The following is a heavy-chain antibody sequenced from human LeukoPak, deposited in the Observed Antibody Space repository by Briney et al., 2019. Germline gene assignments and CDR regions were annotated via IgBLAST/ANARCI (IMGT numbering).Heavy chain of an antibody. Sequence: GRSLRLSCAASGFTFSSYGMHWVRQAPGKGLGWVAVIWYDGSNKYYADSVKGRFTISRDNSKNTLYLQMNSLRAEDTAVYYCARDHHTITDYYYGMDVWGKGTTVTVSS. J-gene: IGHJ6*04. CDR3: ARDHHTITDYYYGMDV. CDR1: GFTFSSYG. CDR2: IWYDGSNK. V-gene: IGHV3-33*01. D-gene: IGHD1-14*01.